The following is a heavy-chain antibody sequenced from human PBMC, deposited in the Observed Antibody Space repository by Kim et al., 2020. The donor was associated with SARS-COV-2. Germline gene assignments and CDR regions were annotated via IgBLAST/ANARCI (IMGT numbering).Heavy chain of an antibody. D-gene: IGHD3-10*01. Sequence: SLKSRVTISVDTSKNQFSLKLSSVTAADTAVYYCARVSRGSGTGGYGMDVWGQGTTVTVSS. V-gene: IGHV4-39*07. CDR3: ARVSRGSGTGGYGMDV. J-gene: IGHJ6*02.